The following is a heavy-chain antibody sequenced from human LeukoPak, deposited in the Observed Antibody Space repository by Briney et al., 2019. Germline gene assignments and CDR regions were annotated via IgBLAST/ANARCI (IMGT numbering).Heavy chain of an antibody. V-gene: IGHV4-4*07. D-gene: IGHD1-26*01. J-gene: IGHJ4*02. CDR1: GASISSYY. CDR3: ARARGGSGSYSHFDY. CDR2: IYTSGST. Sequence: PSETLSLTCTVSGASISSYYWTWIRQPAGEGLEWIGRIYTSGSTNYNPSLKSRVTMSVDTSKNQFSQKLSSVTAADTAVYYCARARGGSGSYSHFDYWGQGTLVTVSS.